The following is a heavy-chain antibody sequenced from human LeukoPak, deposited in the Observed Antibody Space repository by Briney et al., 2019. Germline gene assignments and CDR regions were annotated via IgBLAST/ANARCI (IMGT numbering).Heavy chain of an antibody. D-gene: IGHD6-13*01. CDR3: ARSLIAAAGTLGY. J-gene: IGHJ4*02. V-gene: IGHV4-59*01. Sequence: SETLSLTCTVPGGSISSYYWSWIRQPPGKGLEWIGYIYYSGSTNYNPSLKSRVTISVDTSKNQFSLKLSSVTAADTAVYYCARSLIAAAGTLGYWGQGTLVTVSS. CDR1: GGSISSYY. CDR2: IYYSGST.